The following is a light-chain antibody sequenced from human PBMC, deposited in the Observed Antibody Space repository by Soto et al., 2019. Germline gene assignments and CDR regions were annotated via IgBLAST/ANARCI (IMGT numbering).Light chain of an antibody. CDR2: DVT. Sequence: QSALTQPASVSGSPGQSIAISCTGTSSDVGSYNYVSWFQQHPGKAPKLMIYDVTSRPSGVSDRFSGSKSGNTASLTISGLQAEDEADYYCSSYTSTRTYVFGTGTKLTVL. CDR1: SSDVGSYNY. CDR3: SSYTSTRTYV. V-gene: IGLV2-14*01. J-gene: IGLJ1*01.